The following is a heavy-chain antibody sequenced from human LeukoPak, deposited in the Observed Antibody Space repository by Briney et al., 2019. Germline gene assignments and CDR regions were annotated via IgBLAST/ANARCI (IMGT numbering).Heavy chain of an antibody. CDR2: IYTSGST. CDR1: GRSISSGRYS. Sequence: SQTLSLTCTVSGRSISSGRYSWSWIRQPAGKGLEWIGRIYTSGSTNYNPSLKSRVTISVDTSKNQFSLKLSSVTAADTAVYYCARGDYGSGSYVLDYWGQGTLVTVTS. D-gene: IGHD3-10*01. J-gene: IGHJ4*02. V-gene: IGHV4-61*02. CDR3: ARGDYGSGSYVLDY.